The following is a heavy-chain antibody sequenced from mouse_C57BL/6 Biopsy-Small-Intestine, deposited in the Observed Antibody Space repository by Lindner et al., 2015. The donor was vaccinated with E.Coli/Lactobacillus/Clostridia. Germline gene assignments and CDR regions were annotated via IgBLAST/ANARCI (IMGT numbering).Heavy chain of an antibody. V-gene: IGHV1-14*01. CDR3: AREGIAAAGTRNSANDY. CDR1: GYTFTRYA. D-gene: IGHD2-14*01. J-gene: IGHJ4*01. Sequence: SVKVSCKASGYTFTRYAMHWVRQAPGQRLEWMAWINVGNGDTKYSQKFQGRVTITRDTSASTAYMELSSLRSEDTAVYYCAREGIAAAGTRNSANDYWGQGTLVTVSS. CDR2: INVGNGDT.